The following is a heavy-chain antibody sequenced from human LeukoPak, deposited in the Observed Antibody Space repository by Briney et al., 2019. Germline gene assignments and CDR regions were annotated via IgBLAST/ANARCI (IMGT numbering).Heavy chain of an antibody. Sequence: TPSETLSLTCAVYGGSFSGYYWSWIRQPPGKGLEWIGYIYHSGSTYYNPSLKSRVTISVDRSKNQFSLKLSSVTAADTAVYYCARATTGKPYYFDYWGQGTLVTVSS. CDR3: ARATTGKPYYFDY. D-gene: IGHD4-11*01. CDR1: GGSFSGYY. V-gene: IGHV4-34*01. CDR2: IYHSGST. J-gene: IGHJ4*02.